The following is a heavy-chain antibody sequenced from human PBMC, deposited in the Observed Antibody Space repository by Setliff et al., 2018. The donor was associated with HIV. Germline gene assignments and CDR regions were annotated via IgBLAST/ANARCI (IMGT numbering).Heavy chain of an antibody. CDR3: ARGRFVGFDY. D-gene: IGHD3-16*02. V-gene: IGHV4-4*02. CDR1: GGSISSRNW. Sequence: PSETLSLTCAVSGGSISSRNWWRWVRQPPGKGLEWIGEIYHSGSTNYNPSLKSRVTMSVDTSKNQFSLNLTSVTAADTAVYYCARGRFVGFDYWGQGTLVTVSS. CDR2: IYHSGST. J-gene: IGHJ4*02.